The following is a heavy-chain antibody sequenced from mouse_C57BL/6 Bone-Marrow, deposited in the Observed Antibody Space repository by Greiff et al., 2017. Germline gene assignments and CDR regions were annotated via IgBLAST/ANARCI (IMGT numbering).Heavy chain of an antibody. CDR2: ISGGGGNT. CDR3: ARHGPAYYFDY. V-gene: IGHV5-9*01. J-gene: IGHJ2*01. CDR1: GFTFSSYT. Sequence: EVQGVESGGGLVKPGGSLKLSCAASGFTFSSYTMSWVRQTPETRLEWVATISGGGGNTYYPDSVKGRFTISRDNAKNTLDRQMSSLRSEYTALYYCARHGPAYYFDYWGQGTTLTVSS.